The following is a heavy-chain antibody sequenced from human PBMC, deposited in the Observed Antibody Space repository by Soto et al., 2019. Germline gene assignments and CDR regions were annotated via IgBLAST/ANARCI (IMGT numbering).Heavy chain of an antibody. CDR1: GFTFSSYS. CDR3: AREYSSSRYSPDYYYYYGMDV. J-gene: IGHJ6*02. V-gene: IGHV3-48*02. D-gene: IGHD6-13*01. Sequence: PGGSLRLSCAASGFTFSSYSMNWVRQAPGKGLEWVSYISSSSSTIYYADSVKGRFTISRDNAKNSLYLQMNSLRDEDTAVYYCAREYSSSRYSPDYYYYYGMDVWGQGTTVTVSS. CDR2: ISSSSSTI.